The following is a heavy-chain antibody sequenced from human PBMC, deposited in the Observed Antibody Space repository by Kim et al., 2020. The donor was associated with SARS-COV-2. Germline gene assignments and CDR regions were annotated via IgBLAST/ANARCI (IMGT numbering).Heavy chain of an antibody. CDR3: ARGDHAYYYDSSGYSELNYYYYGMDV. CDR2: INPNSGGT. D-gene: IGHD3-22*01. CDR1: GYTFTGYY. J-gene: IGHJ6*02. Sequence: ASVKVSCKASGYTFTGYYMHWVRQAPGQGLEWMGWINPNSGGTNYAQKFQGWVTMTRDTSISTAYMELSRLRSDDTAVYYCARGDHAYYYDSSGYSELNYYYYGMDVWGQGTTVTVSS. V-gene: IGHV1-2*04.